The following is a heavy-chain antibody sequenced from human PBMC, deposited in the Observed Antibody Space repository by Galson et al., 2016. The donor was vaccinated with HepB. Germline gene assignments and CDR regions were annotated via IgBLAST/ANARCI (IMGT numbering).Heavy chain of an antibody. CDR1: GFTFTNCG. CDR2: ISFDGNHE. D-gene: IGHD6-25*01. V-gene: IGHV3-30*18. Sequence: SLRLSCAASGFTFTNCGMHWVRQAPGKGLDWVAVISFDGNHEYYADSVKGRFTISRDNSKNTLYLQLDSLRTEDTAVYFCAKAPAAAREGVYWYFDLWGRGTLVTVSS. CDR3: AKAPAAAREGVYWYFDL. J-gene: IGHJ2*01.